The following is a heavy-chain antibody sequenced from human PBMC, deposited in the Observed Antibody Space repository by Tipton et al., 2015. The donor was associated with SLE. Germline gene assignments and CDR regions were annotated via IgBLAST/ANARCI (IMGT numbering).Heavy chain of an antibody. D-gene: IGHD4-17*01. CDR2: IYYSGST. V-gene: IGHV4-59*01. J-gene: IGHJ3*02. Sequence: PGLVKPSETLSLTCTVSGGSISSYYWSWIRQPPGKGLEWIGYIYYSGSTNYNPSLKSRVTISVDTSKNQFSLKLSSVTAADTAVYYCARGGYGDYSVLPAFDIWGRGTMVTVSS. CDR3: ARGGYGDYSVLPAFDI. CDR1: GGSISSYY.